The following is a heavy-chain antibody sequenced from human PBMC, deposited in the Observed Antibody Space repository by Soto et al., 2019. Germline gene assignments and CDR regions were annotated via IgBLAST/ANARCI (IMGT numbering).Heavy chain of an antibody. V-gene: IGHV4-4*02. CDR1: GFSISSSNW. D-gene: IGHD5-18*01. CDR3: ARWVDTAMVKYFDY. CDR2: IYHSGST. Sequence: SETLSLTCAVSGFSISSSNWWSWVRQPPGKGLEWIGEIYHSGSTNYNPSLKSRVTISVDKSKNQFSLKLSSVTAADTAVYYCARWVDTAMVKYFDYWGQGTLVTVSS. J-gene: IGHJ4*02.